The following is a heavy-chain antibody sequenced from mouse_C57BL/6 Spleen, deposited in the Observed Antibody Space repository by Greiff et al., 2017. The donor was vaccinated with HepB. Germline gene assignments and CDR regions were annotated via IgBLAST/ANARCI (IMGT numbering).Heavy chain of an antibody. J-gene: IGHJ3*01. CDR1: GYTFTSYW. V-gene: IGHV1-53*01. CDR3: AREEGLRRAWFAY. D-gene: IGHD2-4*01. Sequence: VQLQQPGTELVKPGASVKLSCKASGYTFTSYWMHWVKQRPGQGLEWIGNINPSNGGTNYNEKFKSKATLTVDKSSSTAYMQLSSLTSEDSAVYYCAREEGLRRAWFAYWGQGTLVTVSA. CDR2: INPSNGGT.